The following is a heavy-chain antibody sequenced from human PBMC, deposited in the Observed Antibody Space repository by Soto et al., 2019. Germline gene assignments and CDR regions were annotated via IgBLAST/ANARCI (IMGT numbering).Heavy chain of an antibody. CDR3: ARDYDSSGPGAFDI. V-gene: IGHV1-18*04. CDR2: ISAYNGNT. D-gene: IGHD3-22*01. CDR1: GYTFTGYY. J-gene: IGHJ3*02. Sequence: ASVTVYCRGAGYTFTGYYMHWVRQAHGQGLEWMGWISAYNGNTNYAQKLQGRVTMTTDTSTSTAYMELRSLRSDDTAVYYCARDYDSSGPGAFDIWGQGTMVTVSS.